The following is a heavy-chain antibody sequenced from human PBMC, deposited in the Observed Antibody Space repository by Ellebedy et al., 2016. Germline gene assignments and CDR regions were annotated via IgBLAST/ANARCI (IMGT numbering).Heavy chain of an antibody. D-gene: IGHD2-15*01. CDR3: AKTRGIAVVVNGSQSYFES. CDR1: GFTFSHTG. Sequence: GESLKISXEASGFTFSHTGTHWVRQAPGEGLEWVAVISYRGTTEFYANSVKGRFTISRDNSENTVYLQMNSLRPEDTAVYYCAKTRGIAVVVNGSQSYFESWGQGTLVTVSS. V-gene: IGHV3-30*18. CDR2: ISYRGTTE. J-gene: IGHJ4*02.